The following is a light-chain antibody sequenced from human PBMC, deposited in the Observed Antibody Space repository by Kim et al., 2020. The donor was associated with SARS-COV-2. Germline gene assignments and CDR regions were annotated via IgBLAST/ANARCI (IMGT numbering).Light chain of an antibody. CDR2: RDN. J-gene: IGLJ1*01. Sequence: SESQGQKSSITCAGDKLGDKYASWYQKKPGQSPVVVIFRDNRRPSGIPERFSGSNSGNTATLTISGTQAMDEADYYCQAWDSSIYVFGTGTKVTVL. CDR3: QAWDSSIYV. V-gene: IGLV3-1*01. CDR1: KLGDKY.